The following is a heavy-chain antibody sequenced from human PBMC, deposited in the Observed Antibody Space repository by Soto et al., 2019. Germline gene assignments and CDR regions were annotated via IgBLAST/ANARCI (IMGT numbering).Heavy chain of an antibody. CDR3: VRDHR. V-gene: IGHV3-7*03. CDR1: GFSFSDFW. J-gene: IGHJ4*02. CDR2: INEDGSQR. Sequence: EVQLVESGGGLVQPGGSLRLSCVGSGFSFSDFWMSWVRQAPGKGPEWMANINEDGSQRYYVDSVEGRFTISTDNAQNSLYLHMNSLRVEDTAFYSCVRDHRWGQGTLVTVS.